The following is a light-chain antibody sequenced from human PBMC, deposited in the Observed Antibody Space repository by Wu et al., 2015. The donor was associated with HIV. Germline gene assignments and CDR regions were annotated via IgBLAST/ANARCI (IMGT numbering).Light chain of an antibody. Sequence: EIVLTQSPGTLSLSPGERATLSCRASQSVSSSYLAWYQQKPGQAPRLLIYGASSRATGIPDRFSGSGSGTDFTLTISRLEPEDFAMYYCQQYGSSPRTFGQGTKVE. J-gene: IGKJ1*01. CDR1: QSVSSSY. V-gene: IGKV3-20*01. CDR3: QQYGSSPRT. CDR2: GAS.